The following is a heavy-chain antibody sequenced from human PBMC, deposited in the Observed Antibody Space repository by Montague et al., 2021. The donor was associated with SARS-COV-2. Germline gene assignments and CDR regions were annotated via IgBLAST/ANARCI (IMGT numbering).Heavy chain of an antibody. V-gene: IGHV4-38-2*02. Sequence: TLSLTCTVSGYSISSGYYWGWIRQPPGKGLEWIGSIYHSGSTYYNPSLKSRVTISVDTSKNQFSMKLSPVTAADTAVYYCAVNSNYYYYYGMDVWGQGTTVTVSS. CDR1: GYSISSGYY. D-gene: IGHD4-11*01. J-gene: IGHJ6*02. CDR3: AVNSNYYYYYGMDV. CDR2: IYHSGST.